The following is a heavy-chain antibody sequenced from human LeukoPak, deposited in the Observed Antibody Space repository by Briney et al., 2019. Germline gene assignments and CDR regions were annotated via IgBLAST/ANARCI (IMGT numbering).Heavy chain of an antibody. CDR1: GFTFDDYA. J-gene: IGHJ5*02. Sequence: PGRSLRLFCAASGFTFDDYAMHWVRQAPGKGLEGVSGISWNSGSIVYADSVKGRFTISRDNAKNSLYLQMNSLRAEDTALYYCAKDLGSTMIVGDPWGQGTLVTVSS. D-gene: IGHD3-22*01. CDR2: ISWNSGSI. CDR3: AKDLGSTMIVGDP. V-gene: IGHV3-9*01.